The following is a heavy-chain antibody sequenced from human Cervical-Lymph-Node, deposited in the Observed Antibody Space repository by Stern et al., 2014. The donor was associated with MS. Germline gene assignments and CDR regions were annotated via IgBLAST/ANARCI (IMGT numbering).Heavy chain of an antibody. CDR1: GFTFSSYG. D-gene: IGHD6-19*01. J-gene: IGHJ6*02. V-gene: IGHV3-33*01. Sequence: QMQLVQSGGGVVQPGRSLRLSCAASGFTFSSYGMHWVRQAPGKGLEWVAVIWYDGSNKYYADSVKGRFTISRDNSKNTLYLQMNSLRAEDTAVYYCARVRSSGWYSNYGMDVWGQGTTVTVSS. CDR3: ARVRSSGWYSNYGMDV. CDR2: IWYDGSNK.